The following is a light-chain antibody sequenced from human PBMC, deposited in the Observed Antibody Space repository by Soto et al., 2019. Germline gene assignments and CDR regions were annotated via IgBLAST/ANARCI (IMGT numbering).Light chain of an antibody. CDR3: SSYAGANSVV. J-gene: IGLJ2*01. CDR2: EVS. V-gene: IGLV2-8*01. Sequence: QSALTQPPSASGSPGQSVTISCTGMSSDVGGYNYVSWYQQHPGKAPKLMIYEVSKRPSGVPDRFSGSKSGNMASLTVSGLQAEDEADYYCSSYAGANSVVFGGGTKVTVL. CDR1: SSDVGGYNY.